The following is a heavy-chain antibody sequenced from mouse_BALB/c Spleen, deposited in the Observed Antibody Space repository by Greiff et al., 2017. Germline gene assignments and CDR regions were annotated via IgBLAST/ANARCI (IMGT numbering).Heavy chain of an antibody. CDR1: GFTFSSYA. V-gene: IGHV5-9-3*01. J-gene: IGHJ4*01. CDR2: ISSGGSYT. Sequence: DVQLQESGGGLVKPGGSLKLSCAASGFTFSSYAMSWVRQTPEKRLEWVATISSGGSYTYYPDSVKGRFTISRDNAKNTLYLQMSSLRSEDTAMYYCAVTTARDYAMDYWGQGTSVTVSS. CDR3: AVTTARDYAMDY. D-gene: IGHD1-2*01.